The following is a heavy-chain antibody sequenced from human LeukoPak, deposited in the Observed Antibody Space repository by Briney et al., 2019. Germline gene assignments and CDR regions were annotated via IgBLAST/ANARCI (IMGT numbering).Heavy chain of an antibody. CDR2: INPNSGCT. CDR3: ARVYGRTYSSGY. Sequence: ASVKVSCKASGYTFTGYYMHWVRQAPGQGLEWMGWINPNSGCTNYAQKFQGRVTMTRDTSISTAYMELSRLRSDDTAVYYCARVYGRTYSSGYWGQGTLVTVSS. J-gene: IGHJ4*02. CDR1: GYTFTGYY. D-gene: IGHD6-19*01. V-gene: IGHV1-2*02.